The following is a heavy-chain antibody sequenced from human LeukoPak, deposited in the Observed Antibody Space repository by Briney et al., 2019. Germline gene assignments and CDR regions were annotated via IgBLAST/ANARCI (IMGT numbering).Heavy chain of an antibody. CDR1: GGTFSSYA. J-gene: IGHJ4*02. Sequence: EASVEVSCKASGGTFSSYAISWVRQAPGQGLEWMGRIIPNSGGTNYAQKFQGRVTMTRDTSISTAYMEQSRLRSDDTAVYYCARDRRDYFDYWGQGTLVTVSS. CDR2: IIPNSGGT. V-gene: IGHV1-2*02. CDR3: ARDRRDYFDY.